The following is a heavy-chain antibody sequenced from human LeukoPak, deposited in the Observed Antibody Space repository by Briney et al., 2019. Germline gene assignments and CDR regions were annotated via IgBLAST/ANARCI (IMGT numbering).Heavy chain of an antibody. CDR1: GGAFSNYF. V-gene: IGHV4-34*01. Sequence: PSETLSLTCAVSGGAFSNYFWTWIRQPPGKGLEWIAEINDSGSTNSNSSLRSRVAISLDTSKNQFSLRLTSVTAADTAVYYCARGQYCSTTTCYSARRYFDLWHQGTLVTVSS. CDR3: ARGQYCSTTTCYSARRYFDL. D-gene: IGHD2-2*01. J-gene: IGHJ4*02. CDR2: INDSGST.